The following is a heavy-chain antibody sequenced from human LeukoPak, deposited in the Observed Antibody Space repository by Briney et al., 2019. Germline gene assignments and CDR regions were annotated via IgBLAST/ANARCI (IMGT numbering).Heavy chain of an antibody. CDR3: ASLIRGRSYYYMDV. D-gene: IGHD1-26*01. CDR1: GYTFTSYY. V-gene: IGHV1-46*01. Sequence: ASVKVSCKASGYTFTSYYMHWVRQAPGQGLEWMGIINPSGGSTSYAQKFQGRVTMTRDMSTSTVYMELSSLGSDDTAVYYCASLIRGRSYYYMDVWGKGTTVTVSS. CDR2: INPSGGST. J-gene: IGHJ6*03.